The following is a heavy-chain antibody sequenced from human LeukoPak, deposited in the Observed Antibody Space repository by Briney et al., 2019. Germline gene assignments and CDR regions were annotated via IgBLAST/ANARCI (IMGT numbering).Heavy chain of an antibody. CDR2: ISGSGGST. D-gene: IGHD5-18*01. V-gene: IGHV3-23*01. CDR1: GFTFSCYA. J-gene: IGHJ4*02. Sequence: GGSLRLSCAASGFTFSCYAMSWVRQAPGKGLEWVSAISGSGGSTYYADSVKGRFTNSRDNSKNTLYLQMNSLRAEDTAVYYCAKGLMRTAMVPPFDYWGQGTLVTVSS. CDR3: AKGLMRTAMVPPFDY.